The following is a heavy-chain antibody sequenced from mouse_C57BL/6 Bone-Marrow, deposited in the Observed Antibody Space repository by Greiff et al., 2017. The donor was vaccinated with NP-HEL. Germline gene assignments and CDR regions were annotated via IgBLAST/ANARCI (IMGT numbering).Heavy chain of an antibody. V-gene: IGHV5-4*03. CDR2: ISDGGSYT. CDR3: ARFITTLVAYSYWYFDV. D-gene: IGHD1-1*01. Sequence: EVKLQESGGGLVKPGGSLKLSCAASGFTFSSYAMSWVRQTPEKRLEWVATISDGGSYTYYPDNVKGRFTISRDNAKNNLYLQMSHLKSEDTAMYYCARFITTLVAYSYWYFDVWGTGTTVTVSS. CDR1: GFTFSSYA. J-gene: IGHJ1*03.